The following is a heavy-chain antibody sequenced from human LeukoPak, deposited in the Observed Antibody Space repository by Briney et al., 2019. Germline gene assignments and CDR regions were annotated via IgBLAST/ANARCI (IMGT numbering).Heavy chain of an antibody. CDR1: GFTFSSYW. CDR3: ARATYDFWSGYYVSFFDY. Sequence: AGSLRLSCAASGFTFSSYWMHWVRQAPGKGLVWVSRINSDGSSTSHADSVKGRFTISRDNAKNTLYLQMNSLRAEDTAVYYCARATYDFWSGYYVSFFDYWGQGTLVTVSS. D-gene: IGHD3-3*01. CDR2: INSDGSST. V-gene: IGHV3-74*01. J-gene: IGHJ4*02.